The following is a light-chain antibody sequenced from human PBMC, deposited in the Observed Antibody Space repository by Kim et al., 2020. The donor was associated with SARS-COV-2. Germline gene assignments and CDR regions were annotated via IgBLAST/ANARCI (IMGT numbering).Light chain of an antibody. CDR1: KNIDTS. CDR3: EQRNRWHPAVT. CDR2: DAP. J-gene: IGKJ4*01. V-gene: IGKV3D-11*02. Sequence: PGERATLPGRARKNIDTSIVPYNQRHAPGPPRLVYDAPTRGTVVPERCSGGGGGTDFTLTTSSSEPEDFSPYYCEQRNRWHPAVTFGGGTKVDIK.